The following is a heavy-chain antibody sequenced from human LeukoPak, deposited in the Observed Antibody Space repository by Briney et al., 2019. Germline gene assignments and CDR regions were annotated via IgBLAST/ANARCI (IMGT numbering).Heavy chain of an antibody. J-gene: IGHJ4*02. CDR2: ISSCNDYI. D-gene: IGHD1-26*01. Sequence: TGGSLRLSCAASGFTFSTSTMNWVRQAPGKGLEWVSSISSCNDYIYYADSVKGRFTISRDNAKNSLYLQMNSLRAEDTAVYYCARMPIVGATTFDYWGQGTLVTVSS. CDR3: ARMPIVGATTFDY. V-gene: IGHV3-21*01. CDR1: GFTFSTST.